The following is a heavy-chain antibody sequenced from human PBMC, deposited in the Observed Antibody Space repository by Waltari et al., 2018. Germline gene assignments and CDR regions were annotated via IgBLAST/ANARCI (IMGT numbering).Heavy chain of an antibody. CDR2: IHHRGGT. CDR3: ARHALGGYYFDL. Sequence: QVQLQQWGAGLLKPSETLSLTCAVYGGSFTDHNWGWIRQPPGEGLGWLGEIHHRGGTASSPSLRSRVTIAMDTSKIQFSLDLHSVTAADTAVYYCARHALGGYYFDLWGQGTLVTVSS. J-gene: IGHJ4*02. D-gene: IGHD6-25*01. CDR1: GGSFTDHN. V-gene: IGHV4-34*02.